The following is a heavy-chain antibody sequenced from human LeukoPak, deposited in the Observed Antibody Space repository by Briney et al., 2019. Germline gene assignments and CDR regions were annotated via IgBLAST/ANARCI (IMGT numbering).Heavy chain of an antibody. Sequence: ASVKVSCKASGYTFTGYYMHWVRQAPGQGLEWMGWINPNSGGTNYAQKFQGRVTMTRDTSISTAYMELSRLRSDDTAVYYCARGYCSGGSCYSVENWFDPWGQGTRVTVSS. CDR3: ARGYCSGGSCYSVENWFDP. V-gene: IGHV1-2*02. D-gene: IGHD2-15*01. CDR2: INPNSGGT. CDR1: GYTFTGYY. J-gene: IGHJ5*02.